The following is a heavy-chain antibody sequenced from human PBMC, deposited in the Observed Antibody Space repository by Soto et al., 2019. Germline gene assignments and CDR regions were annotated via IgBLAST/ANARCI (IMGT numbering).Heavy chain of an antibody. J-gene: IGHJ6*02. CDR3: ARLGGYCSSARCYGYYGMDV. Sequence: SETLSLTCAVSGGSISSGGYSWSWIRQPPGKGLEWIGYFYHSGNTHYNPSLESRVTISVDTSKNQFSLKVSSVTVADTAVYYCARLGGYCSSARCYGYYGMDVWGQGTTVTVSS. D-gene: IGHD2-2*01. V-gene: IGHV4-30-2*03. CDR1: GGSISSGGYS. CDR2: FYHSGNT.